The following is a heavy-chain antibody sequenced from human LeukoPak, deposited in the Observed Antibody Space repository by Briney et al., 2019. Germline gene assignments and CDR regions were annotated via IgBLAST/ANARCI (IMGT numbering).Heavy chain of an antibody. J-gene: IGHJ4*02. Sequence: GGSLRLSFAASGFTFSSYEMNWVRQAPGKGLEWVSYISSSGSTIYYADSVKGRFTISRDNAKNSLYLQMNSLRAEDTAVYYCARALRYCSGGSCYSAGFDHWGQGTLVTVSS. CDR1: GFTFSSYE. CDR3: ARALRYCSGGSCYSAGFDH. V-gene: IGHV3-48*03. D-gene: IGHD2-15*01. CDR2: ISSSGSTI.